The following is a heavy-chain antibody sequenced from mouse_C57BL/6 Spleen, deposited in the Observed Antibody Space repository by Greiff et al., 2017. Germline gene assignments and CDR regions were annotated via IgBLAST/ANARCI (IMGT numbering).Heavy chain of an antibody. CDR1: GFTFSSYT. J-gene: IGHJ3*01. Sequence: DVKLVESGGGLVKPGGSLKLSCAASGFTFSSYTMSWVRQTPEKRLEWVATISGGGGNTYYPDSVKGRFTISRDNAKNTLYLQMSSLRSEDTALYYCARHGGGSTMVTTTGFAYWGQGTLVTVSA. D-gene: IGHD2-2*01. CDR3: ARHGGGSTMVTTTGFAY. CDR2: ISGGGGNT. V-gene: IGHV5-9*01.